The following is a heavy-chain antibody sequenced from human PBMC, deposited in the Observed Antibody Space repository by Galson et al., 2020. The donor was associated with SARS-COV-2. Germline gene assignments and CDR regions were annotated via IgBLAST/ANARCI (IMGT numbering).Heavy chain of an antibody. CDR2: ISSDGGKK. J-gene: IGHJ6*03. D-gene: IGHD1-1*01. V-gene: IGHV3-30*18. Sequence: GGSLRLSCAASAFSFSRYGMHWVRQAPGKGLEWVALISSDGGKKYYGDSVKGRFTIFRDNSKNTLYLQMPSLRAQDTAVYFCAKDGIPLNTHYYYYYMDVWGKGTTVTVSS. CDR1: AFSFSRYG. CDR3: AKDGIPLNTHYYYYYMDV.